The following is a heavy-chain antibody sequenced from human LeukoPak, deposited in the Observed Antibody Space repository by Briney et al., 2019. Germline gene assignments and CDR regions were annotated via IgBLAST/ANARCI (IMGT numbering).Heavy chain of an antibody. CDR3: ARESYSSSSLGY. CDR2: IWYDGSNK. Sequence: GRSLRLSCAASGFTFSSYGMHWVRQAPGKGLEWVAVIWYDGSNKYYADSVKGRFTISRDNSKNTLYLQMNSLRAEDTAVYYCARESYSSSSLGYWGRGTLVTVSS. V-gene: IGHV3-33*01. CDR1: GFTFSSYG. D-gene: IGHD6-6*01. J-gene: IGHJ4*02.